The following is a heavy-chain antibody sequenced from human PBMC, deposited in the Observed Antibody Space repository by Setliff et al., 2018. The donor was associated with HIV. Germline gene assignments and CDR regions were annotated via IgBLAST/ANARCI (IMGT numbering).Heavy chain of an antibody. Sequence: SVKVSCKASGGTFSNYAISWVRQAPGQGLEWMGRVIPIFGTANYAQKFQGRVTITADKSTDTAYMELSSLRSEDTAVYYCARGDNWNYIGRPSLYMDVWGRGTTVTVSS. J-gene: IGHJ6*03. CDR2: VIPIFGTA. CDR1: GGTFSNYA. D-gene: IGHD1-7*01. V-gene: IGHV1-69*06. CDR3: ARGDNWNYIGRPSLYMDV.